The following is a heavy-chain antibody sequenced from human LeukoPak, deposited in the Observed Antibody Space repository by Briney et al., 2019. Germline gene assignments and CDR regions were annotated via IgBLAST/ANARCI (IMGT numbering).Heavy chain of an antibody. D-gene: IGHD2-2*01. CDR2: IYYSGST. V-gene: IGHV4-30-4*01. CDR3: ARDGIVVPAAGDFYYGMDV. CDR1: GGSISSGDYY. Sequence: PSETLSLTCTVSGGSISSGDYYWSWIRQPPGKGLEGIVYIYYSGSTYYNPSLKSRVTISVDTSKNQFSLKLSSVTAADTAVYYCARDGIVVPAAGDFYYGMDVWGKGTTVTVSS. J-gene: IGHJ6*04.